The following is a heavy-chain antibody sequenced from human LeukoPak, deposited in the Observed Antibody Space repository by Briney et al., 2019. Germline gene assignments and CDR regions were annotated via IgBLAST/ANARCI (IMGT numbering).Heavy chain of an antibody. J-gene: IGHJ4*02. Sequence: GRSLRLSCAASGFTFSGSAMHWVRQASGKGLEWVGRIRSKANSYATAYAASVKGRFTISRDDSKNTAYLQMNSLKTEDTAVYYCTRLNSSGFWLWGQGTLVTVSS. V-gene: IGHV3-73*01. CDR1: GFTFSGSA. CDR3: TRLNSSGFWL. CDR2: IRSKANSYAT. D-gene: IGHD6-19*01.